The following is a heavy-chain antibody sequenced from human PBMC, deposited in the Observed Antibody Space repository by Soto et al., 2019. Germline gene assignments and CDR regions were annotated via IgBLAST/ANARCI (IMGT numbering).Heavy chain of an antibody. CDR3: ARDPQYSGSLSGGGDAFDI. Sequence: GASVKVSCKASGYTFTSYYMRWVRQAPGQGLEWMGIINPSGGSTSYAQKFQGRVTMTTDTATSTAYMELRSLKSDDTAVYYCARDPQYSGSLSGGGDAFDIWGQGTLVTVSS. CDR1: GYTFTSYY. J-gene: IGHJ3*02. D-gene: IGHD1-26*01. CDR2: INPSGGST. V-gene: IGHV1-46*01.